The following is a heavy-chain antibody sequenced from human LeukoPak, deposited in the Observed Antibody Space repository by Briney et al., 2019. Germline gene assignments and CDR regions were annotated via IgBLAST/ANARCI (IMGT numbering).Heavy chain of an antibody. V-gene: IGHV3-15*01. D-gene: IGHD4/OR15-4a*01. CDR2: IKSKTDGGTT. Sequence: GGSLRLSCAASGFTFSNAWMSWVRQAPGKGLEWVGRIKSKTDGGTTDYAAPVKGRFTISRDDSKNTLYLQMNSLKTEDTAVYYCTVLMLGYYYYYGMDVWGQGTTVTVSS. J-gene: IGHJ6*02. CDR3: TVLMLGYYYYYGMDV. CDR1: GFTFSNAW.